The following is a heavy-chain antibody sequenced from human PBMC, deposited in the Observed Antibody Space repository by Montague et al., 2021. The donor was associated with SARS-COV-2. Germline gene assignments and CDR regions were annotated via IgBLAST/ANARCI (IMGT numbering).Heavy chain of an antibody. CDR2: IYWDDGK. CDR1: GFSLSTSGVG. CDR3: AHRRSIVGGPYFDY. V-gene: IGHV2-5*02. D-gene: IGHD1-26*01. Sequence: PALVHPTQTLTLTCTFSGFSLSTSGVGVGWIRQPPGKALEWPALIYWDDGKRYSPSLKSRLTITKDTSKNQVVLTMTNMDPVDTATYYCAHRRSIVGGPYFDYWGQGTLVTVSS. J-gene: IGHJ4*02.